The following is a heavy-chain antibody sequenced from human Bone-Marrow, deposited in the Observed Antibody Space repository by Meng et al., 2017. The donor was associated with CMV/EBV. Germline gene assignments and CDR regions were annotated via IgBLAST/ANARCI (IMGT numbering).Heavy chain of an antibody. CDR1: GFTFSSYD. CDR2: IGTAGDT. J-gene: IGHJ6*02. Sequence: GGSLRLSCAASGFTFSSYDMHWVRQATGKGLEWVSAIGTAGDTYYPGSVKGRFTISRDNSKNTLYLQMNSLRAEDTAVYYCARDRYQLLNNYYYYGMDVWGQGTTVTVSS. D-gene: IGHD2-2*01. V-gene: IGHV3-13*01. CDR3: ARDRYQLLNNYYYYGMDV.